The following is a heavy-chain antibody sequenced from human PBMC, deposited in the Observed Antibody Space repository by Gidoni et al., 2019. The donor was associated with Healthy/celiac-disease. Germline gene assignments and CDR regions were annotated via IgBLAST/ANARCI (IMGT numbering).Heavy chain of an antibody. V-gene: IGHV4-30-2*01. Sequence: QLQPQESGSGLVKPSQTLFLTCAVSGGSISSGGYSWRWIRQPPGKGLEWIGSIFHSGSTYYNPSLKSRVTISVDRSKNQFSLKLSSVTAADTAVYYCARAPTGGSYYRSVYYFDYWGQGTLVTVSS. J-gene: IGHJ4*02. D-gene: IGHD1-26*01. CDR2: IFHSGST. CDR1: GGSISSGGYS. CDR3: ARAPTGGSYYRSVYYFDY.